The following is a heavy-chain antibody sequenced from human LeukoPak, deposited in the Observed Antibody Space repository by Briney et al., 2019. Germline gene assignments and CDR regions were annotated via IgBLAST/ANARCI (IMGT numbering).Heavy chain of an antibody. D-gene: IGHD6-13*01. V-gene: IGHV3-7*01. J-gene: IGHJ3*02. Sequence: PGGSLRLSCAASGFTLSSYSMNWVRQAPGKGLEWVANIKQDGSEKYYVDSVKGRFTISRDNAKNSLYLQMNSLRAEDTAVYYCARDTLAYAFDIWGQGTMVTVSS. CDR3: ARDTLAYAFDI. CDR2: IKQDGSEK. CDR1: GFTLSSYS.